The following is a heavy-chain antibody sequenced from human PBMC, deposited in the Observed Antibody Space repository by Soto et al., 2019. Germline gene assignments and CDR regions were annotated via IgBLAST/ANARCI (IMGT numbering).Heavy chain of an antibody. Sequence: PGGSLRLSCAASGFTFSSYAMSWVRQAPGKGLEWVSAISGSGGSTYYADSVKGRFTISRDNSKNTLYLQMNSLRAEDTAVYYCAPIPGIVGATSRGPFDYWGQGTLVTVSS. CDR3: APIPGIVGATSRGPFDY. V-gene: IGHV3-23*01. J-gene: IGHJ4*02. D-gene: IGHD1-26*01. CDR1: GFTFSSYA. CDR2: ISGSGGST.